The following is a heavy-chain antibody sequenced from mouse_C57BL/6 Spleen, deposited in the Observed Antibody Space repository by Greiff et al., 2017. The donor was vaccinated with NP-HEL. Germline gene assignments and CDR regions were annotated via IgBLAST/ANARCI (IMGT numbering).Heavy chain of an antibody. D-gene: IGHD1-1*01. V-gene: IGHV1-7*01. CDR3: ARYAVVSDYFDY. CDR2: INPSSGYT. Sequence: QVHVKQSGAELAKPGASVKLSCKASGYTFTSYWMHWVKQRPGQGLEWIGYINPSSGYTKYNQKFKDKATLTADKSSSTAYMQLSSLTYEDSAVYYCARYAVVSDYFDYWGQGTTLTVSS. CDR1: GYTFTSYW. J-gene: IGHJ2*01.